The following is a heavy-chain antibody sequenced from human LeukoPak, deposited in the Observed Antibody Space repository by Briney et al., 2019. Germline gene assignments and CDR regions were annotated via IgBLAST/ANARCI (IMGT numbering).Heavy chain of an antibody. J-gene: IGHJ4*02. CDR1: GFTFSSYA. D-gene: IGHD5-18*01. CDR2: MSYDGFNK. CDR3: AKTKGYSYGYYFDY. V-gene: IGHV3-30*18. Sequence: GGSLRLSCAASGFTFSSYAMHWVRQSLGKGLEWVAVMSYDGFNKYYADSVKGRSTISRDNSKNTLYLQMNSLRAEDAAVYYCAKTKGYSYGYYFDYWGQGTLVTVSS.